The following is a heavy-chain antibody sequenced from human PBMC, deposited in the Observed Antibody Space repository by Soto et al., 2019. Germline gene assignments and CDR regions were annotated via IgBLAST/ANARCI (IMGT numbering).Heavy chain of an antibody. J-gene: IGHJ4*02. CDR1: GSTFINFG. V-gene: IGHV1-18*01. CDR2: ISASNGYT. CDR3: ARVRGFRDGVYGPAPVE. Sequence: QVQLVQSGPEVKKPGASVRVSCKASGSTFINFGFSWVRQAPGQGLAWLGWISASNGYTYYAQKFQGRITLTTHTAATTAYMYLRTLTADDTAVYFCARVRGFRDGVYGPAPVEWGKGTLVTVSS. D-gene: IGHD4-17*01.